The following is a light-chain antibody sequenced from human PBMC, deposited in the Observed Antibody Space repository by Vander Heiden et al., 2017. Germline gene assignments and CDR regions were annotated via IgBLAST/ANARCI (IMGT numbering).Light chain of an antibody. CDR2: DVL. J-gene: IGLJ1*01. CDR1: SGDVGVYNY. CDR3: SSQTSTNTHV. Sequence: SALTQPASVSGSPGQPITISCTGTSGDVGVYNYFSWYQQHPGNAPKLIIFDVLNPPSGVSNRFSGSKSGDTPSLTISRLLTEDEADYYCSSQTSTNTHVFGTGTKVTLL. V-gene: IGLV2-14*01.